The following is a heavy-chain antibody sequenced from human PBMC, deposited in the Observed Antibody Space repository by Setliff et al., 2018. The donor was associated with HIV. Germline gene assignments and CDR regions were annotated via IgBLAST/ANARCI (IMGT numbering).Heavy chain of an antibody. CDR1: GYTFTGYY. CDR3: ARDRRYSGTYHIDY. Sequence: ASVKVSCKASGYTFTGYYMHWVRQAPGQGLEWMGWINPNSGGTNYAQNLQGRVTMTTDTSSTTAFLELRSLRSDDTAMYYCARDRRYSGTYHIDYWGQGTRVTVSS. J-gene: IGHJ4*02. D-gene: IGHD1-26*01. V-gene: IGHV1-2*02. CDR2: INPNSGGT.